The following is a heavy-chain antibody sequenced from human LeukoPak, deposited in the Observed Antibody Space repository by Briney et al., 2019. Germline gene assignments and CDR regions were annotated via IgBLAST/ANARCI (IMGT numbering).Heavy chain of an antibody. CDR2: IYYSGST. D-gene: IGHD3-22*01. V-gene: IGHV4-39*07. Sequence: KPSETLSLTCTVSGGSISSSSYYWGWIRQPPGKGLEWIGSIYYSGSTYYNPSLKSRVTISVDTSKNQFSLKLSSVTAADTAVYYCARDNYYDSSGSSSSIDYWGQGTLVTVSS. CDR1: GGSISSSSYY. CDR3: ARDNYYDSSGSSSSIDY. J-gene: IGHJ4*02.